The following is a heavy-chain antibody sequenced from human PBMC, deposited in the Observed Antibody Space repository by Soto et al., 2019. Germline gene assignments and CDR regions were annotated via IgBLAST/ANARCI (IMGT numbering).Heavy chain of an antibody. V-gene: IGHV3-64D*08. D-gene: IGHD3-22*01. CDR3: VKDRPNYYDSSGYYSDDAFDI. CDR2: ISSNGGST. CDR1: GFTFSSYA. Sequence: GGSLRLSCSASGFTFSSYAMHWVRQAPGKGLEYVSAISSNGGSTYYADSVKGRFTISRDNSKNTLYLQMSSLRAEDTAVYYCVKDRPNYYDSSGYYSDDAFDIWGQGTMVTVSS. J-gene: IGHJ3*02.